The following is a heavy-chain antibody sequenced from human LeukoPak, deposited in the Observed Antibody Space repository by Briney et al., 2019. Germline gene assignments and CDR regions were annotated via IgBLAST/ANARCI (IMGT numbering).Heavy chain of an antibody. V-gene: IGHV1-46*01. J-gene: IGHJ3*02. CDR1: GYTFTSYY. D-gene: IGHD3-16*01. CDR2: INPSGGST. CDR3: ARALGDAAFDI. Sequence: GSVKVSCKASGYTFTSYYMHWVRQAPGQGREWMGIINPSGGSTSYAQKFQGRVTMTRDTSTSTVYMELSSLRSEDTAVYYCARALGDAAFDIWGQGTMVTVSS.